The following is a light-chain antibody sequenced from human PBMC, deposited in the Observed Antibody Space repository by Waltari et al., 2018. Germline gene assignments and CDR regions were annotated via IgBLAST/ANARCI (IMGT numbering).Light chain of an antibody. Sequence: LVLTQSPSASASLGASVKLTCTLSSGHSSNVIAWLQQQPEKGPRYLMKVNSDGSHSKGDEIPDRFSGSSSGAERYLTISSLQSEDEADYYCQTRGHGTWVFGGGTKLTVL. CDR3: QTRGHGTWV. CDR1: SGHSSNV. V-gene: IGLV4-69*01. CDR2: VNSDGSH. J-gene: IGLJ3*02.